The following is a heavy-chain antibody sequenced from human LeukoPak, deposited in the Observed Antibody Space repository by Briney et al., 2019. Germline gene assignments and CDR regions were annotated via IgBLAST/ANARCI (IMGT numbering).Heavy chain of an antibody. CDR1: GGPISSYY. CDR3: ARDGRGYLRFDY. CDR2: IYTSGST. J-gene: IGHJ4*02. Sequence: SETLSLTCTVSGGPISSYYWSWIRQPAGKGLEWIGRIYTSGSTNYNPSLKSRVTMSVDTSKNQFSLKLSSVTVADTAVYYCARDGRGYLRFDYWGQGTLVTVSS. D-gene: IGHD1-26*01. V-gene: IGHV4-4*07.